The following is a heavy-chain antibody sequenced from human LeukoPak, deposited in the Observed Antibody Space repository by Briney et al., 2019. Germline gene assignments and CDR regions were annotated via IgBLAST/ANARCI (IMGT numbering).Heavy chain of an antibody. Sequence: SETLSLTCTVSGGSISSYYWSWIRQPPGKGLEWIGYIYYSGSTNYNPSLKSRVTISVDTSKNQFSLKLSSVTAADTAVYYCARTYYDILTGYYYYGMDVWGQGTTVTVSS. J-gene: IGHJ6*02. CDR2: IYYSGST. D-gene: IGHD3-9*01. CDR1: GGSISSYY. CDR3: ARTYYDILTGYYYYGMDV. V-gene: IGHV4-59*08.